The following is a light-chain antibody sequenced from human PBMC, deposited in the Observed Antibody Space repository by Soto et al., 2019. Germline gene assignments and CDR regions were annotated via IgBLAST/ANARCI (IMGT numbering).Light chain of an antibody. J-gene: IGKJ1*01. CDR2: KAS. CDR1: QTISSW. Sequence: DIQMIQPPSTLSASVGDRVTITCRASQTISSWLAWYQQKPGKAPKLLIYKASTLKSGVPSRFSGSGSGTEFTLTISSLQPDDFATYYCQHYNSYSEAFGQGTKVDI. V-gene: IGKV1-5*03. CDR3: QHYNSYSEA.